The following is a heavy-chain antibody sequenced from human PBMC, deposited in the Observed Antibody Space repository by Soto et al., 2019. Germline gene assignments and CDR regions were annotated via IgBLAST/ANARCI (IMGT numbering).Heavy chain of an antibody. D-gene: IGHD3-22*01. J-gene: IGHJ6*02. CDR1: GFTFSSYA. CDR2: ISSNGGST. Sequence: GGSLRLSCSASGFTFSSYAMHWVRQAPGKGLEYVSAISSNGGSTYYADSVKGRFTISRDNSKNTLYLQMSSLRAEDTAVYHCVKEDYDSSGYYYRKDHYYYYYGMDVWGQGTTVTVSS. CDR3: VKEDYDSSGYYYRKDHYYYYYGMDV. V-gene: IGHV3-64D*08.